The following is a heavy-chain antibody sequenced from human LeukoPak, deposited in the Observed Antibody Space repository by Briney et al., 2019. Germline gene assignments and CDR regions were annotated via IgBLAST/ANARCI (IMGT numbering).Heavy chain of an antibody. CDR3: ARDLTATVTTSFDY. CDR1: GFIFSSYG. CDR2: IWYDGSNK. Sequence: GGSLRLSCAASGFIFSSYGTHWVRQAPGRGLEWVAVIWYDGSNKYYADSVKGRFTISRDNSKNTLYLQMNSLRAEDTAVYYCARDLTATVTTSFDYWGQGTLVTVSS. D-gene: IGHD4-17*01. J-gene: IGHJ4*02. V-gene: IGHV3-33*01.